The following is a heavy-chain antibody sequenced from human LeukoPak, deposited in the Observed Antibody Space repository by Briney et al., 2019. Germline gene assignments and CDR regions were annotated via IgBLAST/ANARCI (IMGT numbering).Heavy chain of an antibody. CDR1: GGSISSYY. V-gene: IGHV4-4*07. CDR2: IYTSGST. J-gene: IGHJ5*02. D-gene: IGHD6-13*01. Sequence: SETLSLTCTVSGGSISSYYWSWIRQPAGKGLEWIGRIYTSGSTNYNPSLKSRVTMSVDTSKNQFSLKLSSVTAADTAVYYCARDVAAVGNNWFDPWGQGTLVTVSS. CDR3: ARDVAAVGNNWFDP.